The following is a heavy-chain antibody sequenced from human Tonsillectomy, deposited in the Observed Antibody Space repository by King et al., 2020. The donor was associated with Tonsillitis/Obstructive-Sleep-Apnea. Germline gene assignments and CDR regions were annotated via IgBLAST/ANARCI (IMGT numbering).Heavy chain of an antibody. J-gene: IGHJ3*02. D-gene: IGHD2-15*01. CDR3: ARGSEDSDAFDN. V-gene: IGHV2-5*02. CDR2: IYWDDDK. CDR1: GISLSTGGVG. Sequence: TLQESGPTLVKPPQTLTPTCTFSGISLSTGGVGVDWIRQPPGKALEWLALIYWDDDKRYSPSLKSRLTITKDTYKNQVVLRMTNMDPVDTGTYFCARGSEDSDAFDNWGQGTMVTVSS.